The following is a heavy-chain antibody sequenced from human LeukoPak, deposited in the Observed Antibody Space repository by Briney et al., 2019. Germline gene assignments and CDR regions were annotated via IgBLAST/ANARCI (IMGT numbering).Heavy chain of an antibody. Sequence: ASVKVSCKASGGTFSSYAISWVRQAPGQGLEWMGGIIPIFGTANYAQKFQGRVTITADESTSTAYMELSSLRSEDTAVYYCARDPSSSSGALHAFDIWGQGTMVTVSS. CDR2: IIPIFGTA. D-gene: IGHD6-6*01. CDR1: GGTFSSYA. J-gene: IGHJ3*02. CDR3: ARDPSSSSGALHAFDI. V-gene: IGHV1-69*13.